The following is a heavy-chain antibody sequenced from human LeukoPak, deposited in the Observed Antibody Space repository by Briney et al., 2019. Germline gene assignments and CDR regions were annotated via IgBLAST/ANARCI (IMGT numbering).Heavy chain of an antibody. Sequence: GGSLRLSCAASGFTFSDHYMDWVRQAPGKGLEWVGRTRNKANSYTTEYAASVKGRFTISRDDSKNSLYLQMNSLKTEDTAVYYCARGVAPLWYFDLWGRGTLVTVSS. V-gene: IGHV3-72*01. CDR1: GFTFSDHY. CDR3: ARGVAPLWYFDL. CDR2: TRNKANSYTT. J-gene: IGHJ2*01. D-gene: IGHD3-3*01.